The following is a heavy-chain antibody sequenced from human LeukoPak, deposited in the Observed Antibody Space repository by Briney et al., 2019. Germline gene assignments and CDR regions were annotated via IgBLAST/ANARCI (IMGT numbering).Heavy chain of an antibody. CDR1: GFTFSTYT. D-gene: IGHD3-10*01. V-gene: IGHV3-21*01. Sequence: PGGSLRLSCAAAGFTFSTYTLNWVRQAPGQGLEWVSSISSSSSYIYYADSVKGRFTISRDNAKNSLYLQMNSLRAEDTAVYYCAIGGDAYGSGKSNWFDPWGQGTLVTVSS. CDR2: ISSSSSYI. CDR3: AIGGDAYGSGKSNWFDP. J-gene: IGHJ5*02.